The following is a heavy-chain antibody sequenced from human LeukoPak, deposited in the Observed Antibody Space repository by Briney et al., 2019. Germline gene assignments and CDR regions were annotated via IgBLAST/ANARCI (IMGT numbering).Heavy chain of an antibody. D-gene: IGHD6-13*01. Sequence: SETLSLTCTVSGGSISSYYWSWIRQPPGKGLEWIVYIYYSGSTNYNPSLKSRVTISVDRSKNQFSLKLSSVTAADTAVYYCARLYSSSWYYFDYWGQGTLVTVSS. CDR3: ARLYSSSWYYFDY. V-gene: IGHV4-59*12. J-gene: IGHJ4*02. CDR2: IYYSGST. CDR1: GGSISSYY.